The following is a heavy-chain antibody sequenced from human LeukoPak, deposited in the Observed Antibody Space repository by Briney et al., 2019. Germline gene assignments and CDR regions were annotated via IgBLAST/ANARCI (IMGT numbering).Heavy chain of an antibody. Sequence: GGSLRLSCAASGFTFSSYSMNWVRQAPGQGLEWVSSISSSSSYIYYADSVKGRFTISRDNSKNTLFLQMNSLRPEDTAVYYCARDRGWAFDIWGQGTRVTVSS. CDR3: ARDRGWAFDI. CDR2: ISSSSSYI. V-gene: IGHV3-21*01. CDR1: GFTFSSYS. J-gene: IGHJ3*02.